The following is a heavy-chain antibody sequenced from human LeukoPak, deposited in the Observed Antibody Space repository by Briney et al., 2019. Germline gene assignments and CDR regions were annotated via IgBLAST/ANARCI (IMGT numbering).Heavy chain of an antibody. CDR3: AREGSYRNWFDP. CDR1: GCTFSNYW. CDR2: IKQEGSEK. J-gene: IGHJ5*02. V-gene: IGHV3-7*05. D-gene: IGHD1-26*01. Sequence: PGGSLRLSCAASGCTFSNYWMSWVRQAPGKGLEWVANIKQEGSEKYYVDSVKGRFTISRDNAKNLLYLQMNSLRAEDTAVYYCAREGSYRNWFDPWGQGTLVTVFS.